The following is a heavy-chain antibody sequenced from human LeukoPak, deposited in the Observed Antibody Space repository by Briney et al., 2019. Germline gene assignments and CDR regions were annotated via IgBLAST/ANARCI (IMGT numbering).Heavy chain of an antibody. J-gene: IGHJ5*02. V-gene: IGHV3-53*01. D-gene: IGHD6-19*01. CDR2: IYSGGST. CDR1: GFTVSSNY. Sequence: SGGSLRLSCAASGFTVSSNYMSWVRQAPGKGLEWVSVIYSGGSTYYGDSVKGRFTISRDNSKNTLYLQTNSLRAEDTAVYYCARLYNSGWSNWLDPWGQGTLVTVSS. CDR3: ARLYNSGWSNWLDP.